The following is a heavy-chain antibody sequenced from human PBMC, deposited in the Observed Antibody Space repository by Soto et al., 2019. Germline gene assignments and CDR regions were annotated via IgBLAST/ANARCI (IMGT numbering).Heavy chain of an antibody. CDR1: GASITCGGYS. V-gene: IGHV4-30-2*01. Sequence: QLQLHESGSGLVKPSQTLSLICTVSGASITCGGYSWSWIRQTPGKGLEWIGYINHLETTFYNPSFESRLTLSIDRAKNQFSLNLNSMSAADRGVYFCARGGRSDSCDNWGQGILVTVSS. J-gene: IGHJ4*02. CDR3: ARGGRSDSCDN. CDR2: INHLETT.